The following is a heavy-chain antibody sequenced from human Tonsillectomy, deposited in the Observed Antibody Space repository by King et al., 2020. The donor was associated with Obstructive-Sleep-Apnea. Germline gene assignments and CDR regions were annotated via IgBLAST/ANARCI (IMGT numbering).Heavy chain of an antibody. V-gene: IGHV4-31*01. CDR3: ARRRGRYGFDP. J-gene: IGHJ5*02. D-gene: IGHD3-9*01. CDR1: GGSISSGGYY. CDR2: IYDSGST. Sequence: QLQESGPGLVKPSQTLSLTCTVSGGSISSGGYYWSWIRQHPGKGLEWIGYIYDSGSTYYNPSLKSPVTISVDTAKNQFSLKLSSVTAADTAVYYCARRRGRYGFDPWGQGTLVTVSS.